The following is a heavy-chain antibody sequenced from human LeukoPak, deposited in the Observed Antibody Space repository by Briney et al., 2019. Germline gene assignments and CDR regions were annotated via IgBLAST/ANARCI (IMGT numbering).Heavy chain of an antibody. CDR2: ISGSGGST. V-gene: IGHV3-23*01. CDR3: AKASSGWYFDL. D-gene: IGHD6-19*01. CDR1: GFTVSSNY. J-gene: IGHJ2*01. Sequence: PGGSLRLSCAASGFTVSSNYMSWVRQAPGKGLEWVSAISGSGGSTYYADSVKGRFTISRDNSKNTLYLQMNSLRAEDTAVYYCAKASSGWYFDLWGRGTLVTVSS.